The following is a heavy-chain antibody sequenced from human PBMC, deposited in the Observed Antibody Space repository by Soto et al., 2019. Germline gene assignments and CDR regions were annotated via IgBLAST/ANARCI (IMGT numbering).Heavy chain of an antibody. J-gene: IGHJ5*02. V-gene: IGHV1-46*01. CDR2: INPSDGST. D-gene: IGHD1-1*01. CDR1: GYIFTDYS. Sequence: QVHLLQSGAEVKRPGASLKISCKTFGYIFTDYSIHWVRQAPGQGLEWMGKINPSDGSTKYALNFEGRISMTSDTSTATVYMELGSLRSDDTAVFYGARGVTWTHAPCDWRLDPWGQGPLVNAS. CDR3: ARGVTWTHAPCDWRLDP.